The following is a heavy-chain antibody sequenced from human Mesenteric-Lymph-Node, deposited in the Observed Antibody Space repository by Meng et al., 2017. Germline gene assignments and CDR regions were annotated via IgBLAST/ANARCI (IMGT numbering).Heavy chain of an antibody. D-gene: IGHD6-19*01. CDR2: MNPNSGNT. J-gene: IGHJ4*02. CDR3: ASQDSSELDY. V-gene: IGHV1-8*01. Sequence: QDQVVQSGAEVKKPGVSVKVSCKGSGYTFTSYDINWVRQATGQGLEWMGWMNPNSGNTGYAQKFQGRVTMTRNNSISTAYMELSSLRSEDTAVYYCASQDSSELDYWGQGTLVTVSS. CDR1: GYTFTSYD.